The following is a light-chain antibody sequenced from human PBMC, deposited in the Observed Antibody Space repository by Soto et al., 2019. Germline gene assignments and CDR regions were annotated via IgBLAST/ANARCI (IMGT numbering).Light chain of an antibody. J-gene: IGKJ4*01. CDR3: QHYSRSAVT. V-gene: IGKV3-20*01. CDR2: GGD. CDR1: QSVANSF. Sequence: EIVLTQSPGTLSLSPGERVTLSCRASQSVANSFFSWYQQKPGQAPRLLIYGGDRGATGIPDRFSGSGSGTEFSFSISRLEPEDFAVYYCQHYSRSAVTFGGGTKVDIK.